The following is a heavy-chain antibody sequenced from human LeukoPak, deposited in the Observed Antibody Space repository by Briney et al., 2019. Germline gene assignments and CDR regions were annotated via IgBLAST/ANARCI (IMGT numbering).Heavy chain of an antibody. CDR2: INHSGST. V-gene: IGHV4-34*01. J-gene: IGHJ4*02. CDR3: ARTYYDFWSGSPNCFDY. Sequence: SETLSLTCAVYGGSFSGYYWSWIRQPPGKGLEWIGEINHSGSTNYNPSLKSRVTMSVDTSKNQFSLKLSSVTAADTAVYYCARTYYDFWSGSPNCFDYWGQGTLVTVSS. D-gene: IGHD3-3*01. CDR1: GGSFSGYY.